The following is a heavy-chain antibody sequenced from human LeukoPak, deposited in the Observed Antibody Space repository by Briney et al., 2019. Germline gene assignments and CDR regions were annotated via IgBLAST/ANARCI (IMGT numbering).Heavy chain of an antibody. J-gene: IGHJ4*02. D-gene: IGHD3-16*01. CDR3: AGGGGDNFDY. V-gene: IGHV1-69*02. CDR2: IIPILGIA. Sequence: GASVTVSCKASGGTFSSYTISWVRQAPGQGLEWMGRIIPILGIANYAQKFQGRVTITADKSTSTAYMDLSSLRSEATAVYSCAGGGGDNFDYWGQGTLVTVSS. CDR1: GGTFSSYT.